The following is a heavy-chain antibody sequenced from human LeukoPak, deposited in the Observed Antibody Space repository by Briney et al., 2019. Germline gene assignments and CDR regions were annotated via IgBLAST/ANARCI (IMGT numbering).Heavy chain of an antibody. D-gene: IGHD3-3*01. CDR2: IRYDGSNK. V-gene: IGHV3-30*02. Sequence: GGSLRLSCAASGFTFSSYGMHWVRQAPGKGLEWVAFIRYDGSNKYYADSVKGRFTISRDNSKNTLYLQMNSLRAEDTAVYSCAKANDVWSGYLTASYLGQGTLVTGSS. CDR1: GFTFSSYG. J-gene: IGHJ4*02. CDR3: AKANDVWSGYLTASY.